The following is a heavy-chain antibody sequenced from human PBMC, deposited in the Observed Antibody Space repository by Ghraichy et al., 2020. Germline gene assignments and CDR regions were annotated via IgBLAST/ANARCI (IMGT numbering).Heavy chain of an antibody. J-gene: IGHJ5*02. D-gene: IGHD2-21*01. Sequence: GGSLRLSCAASGFTFSSYGMHWVRQAPDKGLEWVAIISDDGNNNHHADSMKGRVTISRDNSKNTLYLQMNSLRAEDTAIYYCAKGKDPGGNSYITHHWGQGTLVTVSS. V-gene: IGHV3-30*18. CDR3: AKGKDPGGNSYITHH. CDR2: ISDDGNNN. CDR1: GFTFSSYG.